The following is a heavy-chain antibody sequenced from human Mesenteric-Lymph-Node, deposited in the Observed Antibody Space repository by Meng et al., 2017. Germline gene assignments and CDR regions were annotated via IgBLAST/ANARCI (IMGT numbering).Heavy chain of an antibody. V-gene: IGHV4-31*03. Sequence: HVQLQEAGPGLVKLSQTLSLTCTVSGGSISSGDYYWSWIRQHPGKGLEWIGYIYYSGSTYYNPSLKSRVTISVDTSKNQFSLKLSSVTAADTAVYYCARSTGGWYYFDYWGQGTLVTVSS. CDR3: ARSTGGWYYFDY. J-gene: IGHJ4*02. CDR1: GGSISSGDYY. CDR2: IYYSGST. D-gene: IGHD6-19*01.